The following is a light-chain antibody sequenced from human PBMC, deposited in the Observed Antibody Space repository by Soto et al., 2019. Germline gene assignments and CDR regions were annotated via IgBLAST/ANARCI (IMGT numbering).Light chain of an antibody. J-gene: IGKJ1*01. CDR3: RRDENCPLT. CDR1: QSVSSY. V-gene: IGKV3-11*01. CDR2: DAP. Sequence: EIVLPQSPATLSPSPGERATLSCRASQSVSSYLAWYQQKPVQAPRLLIYDAPKGATGIPASFSGSGSGTDFTLTFGGCRLKDFASYICRRDENCPLTFGQGTKVDIK.